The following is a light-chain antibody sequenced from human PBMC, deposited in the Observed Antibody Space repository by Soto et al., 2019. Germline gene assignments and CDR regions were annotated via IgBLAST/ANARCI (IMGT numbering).Light chain of an antibody. Sequence: QSALTQPASVSGSPGQSITIPCTGTSSDVGGYNYVSWYQQHPGKAPKLMIYEVSNRPSGVSNRFSGSKSGNTASLTISGLQAEDEADYYCSSYTSSSTLVVFGTGTKVTVL. J-gene: IGLJ1*01. CDR2: EVS. V-gene: IGLV2-14*01. CDR3: SSYTSSSTLVV. CDR1: SSDVGGYNY.